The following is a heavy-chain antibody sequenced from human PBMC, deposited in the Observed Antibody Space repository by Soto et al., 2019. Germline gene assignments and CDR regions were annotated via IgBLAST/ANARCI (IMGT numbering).Heavy chain of an antibody. V-gene: IGHV3-11*01. Sequence: VGSLRLSCTVSGFDFGDYYMSWIRQAPGKGLEWVSYIDSGDGTTYYTDSVKGRFTISRDNAKKTVYLQMSSLRVDDTALYYCVRPYYSSSWFPFDRWGQGTLVTVSS. CDR3: VRPYYSSSWFPFDR. J-gene: IGHJ4*02. D-gene: IGHD6-13*01. CDR2: IDSGDGTT. CDR1: GFDFGDYY.